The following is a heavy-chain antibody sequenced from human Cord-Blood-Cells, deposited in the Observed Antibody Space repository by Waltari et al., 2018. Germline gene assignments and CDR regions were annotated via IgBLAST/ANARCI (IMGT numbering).Heavy chain of an antibody. J-gene: IGHJ4*02. CDR3: ARAEYSSSSSYFDY. V-gene: IGHV1-2*04. CDR1: GYTFTGYY. D-gene: IGHD6-6*01. Sequence: QVQLLQSGAEVKKPAASVKVSCKASGYTFTGYYMHWVRQAPGQGLEWMGWINPNSGGTNYAQKFQGWVTMTRDTSISTAYMELSRLRSDDTAVYYCARAEYSSSSSYFDYWGQGTLVTVSS. CDR2: INPNSGGT.